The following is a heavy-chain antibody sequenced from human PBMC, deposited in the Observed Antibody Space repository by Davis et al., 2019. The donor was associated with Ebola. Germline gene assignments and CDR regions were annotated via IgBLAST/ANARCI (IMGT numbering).Heavy chain of an antibody. Sequence: GESLKISCAASGFTFSSYWMSWVRQAPGKGLEWVANIKQDGSEKYYVDSVKGRFTISRDNAKNSLYLQMNSLRAEDTAVYYCARDEQQLVPRGFGYWGQGTLVTVSS. J-gene: IGHJ4*02. CDR2: IKQDGSEK. D-gene: IGHD6-13*01. CDR3: ARDEQQLVPRGFGY. V-gene: IGHV3-7*01. CDR1: GFTFSSYW.